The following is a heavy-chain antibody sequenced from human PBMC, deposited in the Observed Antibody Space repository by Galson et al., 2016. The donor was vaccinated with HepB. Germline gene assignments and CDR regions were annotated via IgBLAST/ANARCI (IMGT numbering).Heavy chain of an antibody. CDR2: ITRGSTFT. V-gene: IGHV3-21*01. CDR1: GFIFNTYT. Sequence: SLRLSCEASGFIFNTYTMTWVRQAPGKGLEWVSSITRGSTFTHFADSVRGRFTISRDDAENSLYLQMNSLRAEDTALYCCARVVPPMATANRGFGSWGQGTQVVVSS. J-gene: IGHJ5*02. D-gene: IGHD5-24*01. CDR3: ARVVPPMATANRGFGS.